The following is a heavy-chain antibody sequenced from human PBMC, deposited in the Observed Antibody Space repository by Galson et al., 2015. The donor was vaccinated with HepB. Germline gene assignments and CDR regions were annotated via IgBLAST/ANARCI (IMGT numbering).Heavy chain of an antibody. CDR1: GYTFTGYF. V-gene: IGHV1-2*02. CDR3: ARDSALNAFDI. CDR2: ISPNNGGT. Sequence: SVKVSCKASGYTFTGYFMHWVRQAPGQGLEWMGWISPNNGGTNYAQEFQGRVTMTRDTSISTAYMELSSLRSDDTAVYYCARDSALNAFDIWGQGTMVTVSS. J-gene: IGHJ3*02. D-gene: IGHD1-26*01.